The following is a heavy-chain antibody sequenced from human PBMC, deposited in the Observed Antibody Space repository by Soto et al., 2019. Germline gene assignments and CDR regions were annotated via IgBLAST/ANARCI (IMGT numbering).Heavy chain of an antibody. Sequence: ASETLSLTCTVSGGSISRGGYYLSWVRQHPGKGLEWIGYIYYSGSTYYNPALKSRVTISVDTSKNQFSLKLSSVTAADTAVYYCARDRIAAPINWGQGTLVTVSS. CDR2: IYYSGST. CDR3: ARDRIAAPIN. J-gene: IGHJ4*02. D-gene: IGHD6-6*01. CDR1: GGSISRGGYY. V-gene: IGHV4-31*02.